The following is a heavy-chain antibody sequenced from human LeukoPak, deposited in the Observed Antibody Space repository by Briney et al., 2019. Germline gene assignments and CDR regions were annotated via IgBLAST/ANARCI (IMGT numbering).Heavy chain of an antibody. CDR1: GGTFSSYA. V-gene: IGHV1-69*05. CDR3: ARDIRKGIAAQNWFDP. D-gene: IGHD6-13*01. Sequence: GASVKVSCKASGGTFSSYAISWVRQAPGQGLEWMGGIIPIFGTANYAQKFQGRVTITTDESTSTAYMELSSLRSEDTAVYYCARDIRKGIAAQNWFDPWGQGTLVTVSS. J-gene: IGHJ5*02. CDR2: IIPIFGTA.